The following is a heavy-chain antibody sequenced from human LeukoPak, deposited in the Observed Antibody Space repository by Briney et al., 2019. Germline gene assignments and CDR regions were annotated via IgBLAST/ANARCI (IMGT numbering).Heavy chain of an antibody. CDR2: INHSGST. Sequence: SETLSLTCAVYGGSFSGYYWSWIRQPPGKGLEWIGEINHSGSTNYNPSLKSRVTISVDTFKNQFSLKLSSVTAADTAVYYCARGWYYYGSGSYGIDYWGQGTLVTVSS. J-gene: IGHJ4*02. CDR3: ARGWYYYGSGSYGIDY. V-gene: IGHV4-34*01. CDR1: GGSFSGYY. D-gene: IGHD3-10*01.